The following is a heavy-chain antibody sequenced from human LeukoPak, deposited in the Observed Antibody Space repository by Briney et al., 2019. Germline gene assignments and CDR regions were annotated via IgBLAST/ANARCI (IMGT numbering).Heavy chain of an antibody. Sequence: SETLSLTCTVSGGSISSSSYYWGWIRQPPGRGLGWIGSIYYSGSTYYNPSLKSRVTISVDTSKNQFSLKLSSVTAADTAVYYCASSYDSSGYYGWFDPWGQGTLVTVSS. CDR3: ASSYDSSGYYGWFDP. CDR2: IYYSGST. CDR1: GGSISSSSYY. V-gene: IGHV4-39*07. J-gene: IGHJ5*02. D-gene: IGHD3-22*01.